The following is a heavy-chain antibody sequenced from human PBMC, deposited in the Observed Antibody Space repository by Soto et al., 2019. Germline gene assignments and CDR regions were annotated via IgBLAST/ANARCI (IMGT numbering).Heavy chain of an antibody. CDR2: IYYSGST. D-gene: IGHD6-19*01. V-gene: IGHV4-39*01. J-gene: IGHJ4*02. Sequence: KTSETLSLICTVSGGSISSSSYYWGWIRQPPGKGLEWIGSIYYSGSTYYNPSLKSRVTISVDTSKNQFSLKLSSVTAADTAVYYCSRGSSGWPREYYFDYWGQGTLVTVSS. CDR1: GGSISSSSYY. CDR3: SRGSSGWPREYYFDY.